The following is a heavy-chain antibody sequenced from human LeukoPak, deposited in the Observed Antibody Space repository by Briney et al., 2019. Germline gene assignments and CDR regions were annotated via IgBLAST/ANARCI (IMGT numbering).Heavy chain of an antibody. CDR2: SNPNSGGT. D-gene: IGHD3-10*01. CDR3: ARLERWGSGSYSVY. Sequence: ASVKVSCKAAGYTFTGYYMHCVRHAPGQALEWIGCSNPNSGGTNYAQKFQGRVTMTRDTSISTAYMELSRLRSDDTAVYYCARLERWGSGSYSVYWGQGTLVTVSS. CDR1: GYTFTGYY. V-gene: IGHV1-2*02. J-gene: IGHJ4*02.